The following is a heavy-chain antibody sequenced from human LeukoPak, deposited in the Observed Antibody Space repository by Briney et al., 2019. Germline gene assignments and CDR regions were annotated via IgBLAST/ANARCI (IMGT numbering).Heavy chain of an antibody. CDR3: ARDLVTVTKGFDI. D-gene: IGHD4-17*01. J-gene: IGHJ3*02. CDR2: ISYIGST. V-gene: IGHV4-59*11. Sequence: SETLSLTCAVSADSFSSHYWTWIRQAPGKGLEWIGYISYIGSTNYNPSLKSRVTISIDTSKNQFSLKLSSVTAADPAVYYCARDLVTVTKGFDIWGQGTMVSVSS. CDR1: ADSFSSHY.